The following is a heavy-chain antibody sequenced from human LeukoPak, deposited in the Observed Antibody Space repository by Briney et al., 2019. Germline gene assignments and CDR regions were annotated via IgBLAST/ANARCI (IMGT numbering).Heavy chain of an antibody. D-gene: IGHD3-10*01. CDR2: IYYSGNT. CDR1: GASISSTTYY. V-gene: IGHV4-39*01. CDR3: ARHLYYYGSGSYSMYFYYFMDV. J-gene: IGHJ6*03. Sequence: PSETLSLTCTASGASISSTTYYWGWIRQPPGKGLEWIGSIYYSGNTYYNPSLRSRVTISVDRSINQFSLKLSSATAADTAVYYCARHLYYYGSGSYSMYFYYFMDVWGKGTTVPVSS.